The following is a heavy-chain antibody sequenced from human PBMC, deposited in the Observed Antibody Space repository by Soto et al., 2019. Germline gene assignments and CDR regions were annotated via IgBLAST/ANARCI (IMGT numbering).Heavy chain of an antibody. CDR2: IYNGGTT. V-gene: IGHV4-30-4*01. D-gene: IGHD6-13*01. CDR1: GGSINTVNYF. CDR3: ARRGYSSSWSNWFDP. Sequence: SETLSLTCTVSGGSINTVNYFWSWIRQSPDKGLEWIGHIYNGGTTYNNPSLTSRVTISVDTSNNQFSLKLSSVSAADTAVYYCARRGYSSSWSNWFDPWGQGTLVTVSS. J-gene: IGHJ5*02.